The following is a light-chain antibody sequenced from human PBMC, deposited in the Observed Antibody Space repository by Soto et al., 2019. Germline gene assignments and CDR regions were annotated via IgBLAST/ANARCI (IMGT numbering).Light chain of an antibody. J-gene: IGKJ2*01. CDR2: GAS. CDR3: QQYPGYT. CDR1: QSVSSSY. Sequence: EIVLTQSPGTLSLSPGERATLSCRASQSVSSSYLAWYQQKPGQAPRLLIYGASSRATGIPDRFSGSESGPDFTLTISRLEPEDFAVYYCQQYPGYTFGQGTKLEIK. V-gene: IGKV3-20*01.